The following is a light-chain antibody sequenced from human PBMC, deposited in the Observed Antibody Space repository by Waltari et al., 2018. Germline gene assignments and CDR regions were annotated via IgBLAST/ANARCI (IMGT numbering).Light chain of an antibody. V-gene: IGLV2-14*01. CDR3: SSYTNSSTWV. CDR1: SIDIGHYNH. CDR2: EVY. Sequence: SALTQPASVSESPGQSVTISCPGTSIDIGHYNHLSWYQQHPGKAPKLIIFEVYDRPSGVSDRFSASKSANTASLTISGLQAEDEADYYCSSYTNSSTWVFGGGNSLTVL. J-gene: IGLJ3*02.